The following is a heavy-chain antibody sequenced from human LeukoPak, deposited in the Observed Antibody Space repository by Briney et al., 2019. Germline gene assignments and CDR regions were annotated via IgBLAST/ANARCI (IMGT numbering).Heavy chain of an antibody. CDR3: TRGDGAYYYDSSGYYPSLYFDY. CDR2: ISWNSGSI. Sequence: GRSLRLSCAASGFTFDDYAMHWVRQAPGKGLEWVSGISWNSGSIDYADSVKGRFTISRDNAKNRLYLQMNSLRAEDTAVYYCTRGDGAYYYDSSGYYPSLYFDYWGQGTLVTVSS. V-gene: IGHV3-9*01. J-gene: IGHJ4*02. D-gene: IGHD3-22*01. CDR1: GFTFDDYA.